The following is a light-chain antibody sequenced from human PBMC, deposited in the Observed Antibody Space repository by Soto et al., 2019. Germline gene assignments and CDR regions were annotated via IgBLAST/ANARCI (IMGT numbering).Light chain of an antibody. V-gene: IGKV3-11*01. J-gene: IGKJ1*01. CDR3: QQRSNWPLT. CDR1: QTVRNNY. Sequence: EFVLTQSPGTLSLSPGERATLSCRASQTVRNNYLAWYQQKPGQAPRLLIYDASNRATGIPARFSGSGSGTDFTLTISSLEPEDFAVYYCQQRSNWPLTFGQGTKVDNK. CDR2: DAS.